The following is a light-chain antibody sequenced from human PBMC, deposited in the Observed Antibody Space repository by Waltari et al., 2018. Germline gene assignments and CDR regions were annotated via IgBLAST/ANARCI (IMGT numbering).Light chain of an antibody. CDR2: DVS. CDR1: SSDVGTYNY. V-gene: IGLV2-14*03. J-gene: IGLJ2*01. CDR3: SSSTSSNTLV. Sequence: QSALTQPASVSGSPGQSITISCTGTSSDVGTYNYVSWYQHHPGKAPRLMIYDVSNRPSGVSNRFSGSQSGNTASLTISGLQAEDEADYSCSSSTSSNTLVFGGGTKLTVL.